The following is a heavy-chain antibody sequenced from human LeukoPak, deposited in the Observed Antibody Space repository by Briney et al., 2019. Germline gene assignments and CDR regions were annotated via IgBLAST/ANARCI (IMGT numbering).Heavy chain of an antibody. J-gene: IGHJ3*01. CDR2: MNPHSGNS. CDR1: GYTFTSNG. Sequence: ASVKVSCKASGYTFTSNGISWVRQAPGQGLEWMGWMNPHSGNSGYAQKFQGRVTITRNSSISTAYMELSSLRSEDTAVYYCAREGFDVWGQGTVVTVSS. V-gene: IGHV1-8*01. CDR3: AREGFDV.